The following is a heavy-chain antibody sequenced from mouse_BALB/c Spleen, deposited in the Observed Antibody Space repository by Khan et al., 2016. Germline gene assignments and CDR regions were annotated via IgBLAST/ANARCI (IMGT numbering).Heavy chain of an antibody. Sequence: QVQLKQSGAELVRPGSSVKISCKASGFAFSSYWMNWVKQRPGQGLEWIGQIYPGDGDTNYNGKFKGKATMTADKSSSTAYMKLSSLTSEDSAVYFCARGTPFANWGQGTLVTVSA. CDR2: IYPGDGDT. CDR3: ARGTPFAN. J-gene: IGHJ3*01. D-gene: IGHD2-14*01. CDR1: GFAFSSYW. V-gene: IGHV1-80*01.